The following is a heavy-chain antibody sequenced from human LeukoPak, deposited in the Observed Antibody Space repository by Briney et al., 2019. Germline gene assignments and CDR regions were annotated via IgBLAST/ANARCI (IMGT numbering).Heavy chain of an antibody. Sequence: ASVKVSCKVSVYTFTTYDITWVRQATGQGLEWMGWLNPNSGNTAYAQKFQGRITMTRNTSISTAYLELSRLRSDDTAVYYCARLYSSYGTYHYYTDVWGKGTMVTVSS. CDR1: VYTFTTYD. CDR2: LNPNSGNT. D-gene: IGHD5-12*01. J-gene: IGHJ6*03. CDR3: ARLYSSYGTYHYYTDV. V-gene: IGHV1-8*02.